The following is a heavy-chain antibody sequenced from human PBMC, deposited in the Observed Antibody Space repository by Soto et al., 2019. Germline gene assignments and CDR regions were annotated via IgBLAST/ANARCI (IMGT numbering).Heavy chain of an antibody. D-gene: IGHD1-26*01. Sequence: EVQLVESGGGLIQPGGSLRLSCAASGFTVSSNYMSWVRQAPGKGLGWVSGIYSGSSTYYADSVKGRFTISRDNSKNTLYLQMNSLRAEETAVYYCASGRGLLLASNWGQGTMVTVSS. CDR1: GFTVSSNY. CDR3: ASGRGLLLASN. CDR2: IYSGSST. V-gene: IGHV3-53*01. J-gene: IGHJ3*01.